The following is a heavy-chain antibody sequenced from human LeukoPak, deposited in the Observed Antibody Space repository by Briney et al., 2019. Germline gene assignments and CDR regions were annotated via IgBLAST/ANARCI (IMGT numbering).Heavy chain of an antibody. J-gene: IGHJ4*02. V-gene: IGHV3-15*07. Sequence: GRSLRLSCAASGFTFSSYGMHWVRQAPGKGLEWVGRIKSKTDGGTTDYAAPVKGRFTISRDDSKNTLYLQMNSLKTEDTAVYYCTTDTLYYYGSGSLKNSDYWGQGTLVTVSS. CDR2: IKSKTDGGTT. CDR1: GFTFSSYG. D-gene: IGHD3-10*01. CDR3: TTDTLYYYGSGSLKNSDY.